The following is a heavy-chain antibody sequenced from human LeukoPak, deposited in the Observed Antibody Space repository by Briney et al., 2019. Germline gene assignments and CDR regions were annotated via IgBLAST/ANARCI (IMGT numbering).Heavy chain of an antibody. CDR1: GGSISSYY. V-gene: IGHV4-59*01. CDR2: IYYSGST. J-gene: IGHJ6*02. Sequence: MPSETLSLTCTVSGGSISSYYWSWIRQPPGKGLEWIGYIYYSGSTNYNPSLKSRVTISVDTSKNQFSLKLSSVTAADTAVYYCARDSPSSGRSMDVWGQGTTVTVSS. D-gene: IGHD6-19*01. CDR3: ARDSPSSGRSMDV.